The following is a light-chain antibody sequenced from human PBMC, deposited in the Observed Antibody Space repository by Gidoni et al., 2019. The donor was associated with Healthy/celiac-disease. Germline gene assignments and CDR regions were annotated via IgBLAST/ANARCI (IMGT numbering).Light chain of an antibody. V-gene: IGLV3-1*01. CDR2: QDS. CDR3: QAWDSSTAV. J-gene: IGLJ2*01. Sequence: SYDLPPPPSVSVSPGQTASINCSGDKLGDKYACWYQQKPGQSPVLVIYQDSKRPSGIPERFSGSNSGNTATLTISGTQAMDEADYYCQAWDSSTAVFGGGTKLTVL. CDR1: KLGDKY.